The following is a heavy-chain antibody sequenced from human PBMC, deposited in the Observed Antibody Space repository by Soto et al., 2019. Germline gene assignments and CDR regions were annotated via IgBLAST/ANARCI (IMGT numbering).Heavy chain of an antibody. J-gene: IGHJ4*02. CDR2: IWYDGSNK. Sequence: QVQLVESGGGVVQPGRSLRLSCAASGFTFSSYGMHWVRQAPGKGLEWVAVIWYDGSNKYYADSVKGRFTISRDNSKNTLYLQMNSLRAEDTAVYYCARGLGATTDFDYWGQGTLVTVSS. CDR1: GFTFSSYG. CDR3: ARGLGATTDFDY. V-gene: IGHV3-33*01. D-gene: IGHD1-26*01.